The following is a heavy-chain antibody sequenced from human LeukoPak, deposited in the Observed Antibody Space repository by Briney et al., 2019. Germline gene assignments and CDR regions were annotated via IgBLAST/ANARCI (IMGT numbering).Heavy chain of an antibody. Sequence: GGSLRLSCEASGFIFSNYAMSWVRQAPGQGLEWVSAISGYGTTTYHAHSVKGRFTISRDNSNLYLQMNSLRVEDTATYYCAKTQSGSFYWGQGTLVTVSS. V-gene: IGHV3-23*01. J-gene: IGHJ4*02. D-gene: IGHD5-12*01. CDR2: ISGYGTTT. CDR3: AKTQSGSFY. CDR1: GFIFSNYA.